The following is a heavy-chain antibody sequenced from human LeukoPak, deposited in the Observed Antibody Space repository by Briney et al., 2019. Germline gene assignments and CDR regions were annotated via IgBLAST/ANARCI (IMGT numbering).Heavy chain of an antibody. J-gene: IGHJ4*02. CDR3: ARLMYGSARSYFDY. V-gene: IGHV4-39*01. CDR2: IYYSGST. Sequence: SETLSLTCTVSGGSISSSSYYWGWIRQPPGKGLEWIGSIYYSGSTYYNPSLKSRVTISVDTSKNQFSLKLSSVTAADTAVYYCARLMYGSARSYFDYWGQGTLVTVSS. CDR1: GGSISSSSYY. D-gene: IGHD3-10*01.